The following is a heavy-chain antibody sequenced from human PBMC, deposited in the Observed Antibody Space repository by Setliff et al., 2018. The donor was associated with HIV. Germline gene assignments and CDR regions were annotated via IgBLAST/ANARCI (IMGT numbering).Heavy chain of an antibody. CDR2: INHSGST. J-gene: IGHJ3*02. V-gene: IGHV4-34*01. CDR3: ARGQATQRYSSSPGAFDI. CDR1: GGSFSGYY. Sequence: SETLSLTCAVYGGSFSGYYWSWIRQPPGKGLEWIGEINHSGSTNYNPSLKSRVTISVDTSKNQFSPKLSSVTAADTAVYYCARGQATQRYSSSPGAFDIWGQGTLVTVSS. D-gene: IGHD6-6*01.